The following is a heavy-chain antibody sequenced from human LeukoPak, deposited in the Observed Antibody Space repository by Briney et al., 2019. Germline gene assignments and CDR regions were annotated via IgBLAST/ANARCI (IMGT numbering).Heavy chain of an antibody. D-gene: IGHD3-16*01. CDR3: ARGQKAYDYVWGSTDYRGSDY. J-gene: IGHJ4*02. CDR2: ISAYNGNT. CDR1: GYTFTSYG. Sequence: ASVKVSCKASGYTFTSYGISWVRQAPGQGLEWMGWISAYNGNTNYAQKLQGRVTMTTDTSTSTAYMELRSLRSDDTAVYYCARGQKAYDYVWGSTDYRGSDYWGQGTLVTVSS. V-gene: IGHV1-18*01.